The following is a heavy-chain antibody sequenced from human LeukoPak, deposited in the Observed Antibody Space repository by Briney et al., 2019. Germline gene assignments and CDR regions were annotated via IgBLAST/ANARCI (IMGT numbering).Heavy chain of an antibody. Sequence: SETLSLTCTVSGGSISSYHWSWIRQPPGKGLEWIGYIYYSGSTNYGPSLKSRLTISVDTSKNQFSLKLSSVTAADTAVYYCARTYGSSGLGYFDLWGRGTLVTVSS. CDR3: ARTYGSSGLGYFDL. CDR1: GGSISSYH. V-gene: IGHV4-59*01. CDR2: IYYSGST. D-gene: IGHD6-13*01. J-gene: IGHJ2*01.